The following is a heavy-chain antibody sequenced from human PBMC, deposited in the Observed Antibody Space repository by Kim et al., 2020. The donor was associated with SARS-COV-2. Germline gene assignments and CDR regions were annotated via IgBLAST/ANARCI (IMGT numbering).Heavy chain of an antibody. D-gene: IGHD3-16*01. V-gene: IGHV4-39*01. J-gene: IGHJ4*02. Sequence: IPSLKSRVTISVDTSKNQFSLKLSSVTAADTAVYYCARLSGGTGKYYFEYWGQGTLVTVSS. CDR3: ARLSGGTGKYYFEY.